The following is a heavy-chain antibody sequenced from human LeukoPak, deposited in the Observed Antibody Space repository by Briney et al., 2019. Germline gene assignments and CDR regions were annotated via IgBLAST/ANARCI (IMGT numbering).Heavy chain of an antibody. V-gene: IGHV3-48*02. J-gene: IGHJ4*02. CDR1: GFTFSSYA. Sequence: AGGSLRLSCAASGFTFSSYAMSWVRQAPGKGLEWVSYIGTSSSTIYYADSVRGRFTISRDNAKNSLYLQMNSLTDEDTAVYHCARHDYGGNSGDYWGQGTLVTVSS. D-gene: IGHD4-23*01. CDR3: ARHDYGGNSGDY. CDR2: IGTSSSTI.